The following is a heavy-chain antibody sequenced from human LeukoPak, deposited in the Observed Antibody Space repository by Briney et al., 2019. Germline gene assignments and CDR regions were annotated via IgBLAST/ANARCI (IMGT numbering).Heavy chain of an antibody. J-gene: IGHJ4*02. CDR2: INHSGST. CDR3: ARVGYDSSGYYSHFDY. V-gene: IGHV4-34*01. CDR1: GGSFSGYY. Sequence: SETLSLTCAVYGGSFSGYYWSWIRQPPGKGLEWIGEINHSGSTNYNPSLKSRVTISVDTSKNQFSLKLSSVTAADMAVYYCARVGYDSSGYYSHFDYWGQGTLVTVSS. D-gene: IGHD3-22*01.